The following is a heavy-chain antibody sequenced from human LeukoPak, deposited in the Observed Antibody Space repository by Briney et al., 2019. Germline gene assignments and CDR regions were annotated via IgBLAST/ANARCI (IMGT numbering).Heavy chain of an antibody. Sequence: SETLSLTCAVYGGSFSGYYWSWIRQPPGKGLEWIGEINHSGSTNYNPSLKSRVTISVDTSKNQFSLKLSSVTAADTAVYYCARLYYYYYMDVWGKGTTVTISS. J-gene: IGHJ6*03. CDR2: INHSGST. CDR3: ARLYYYYYMDV. V-gene: IGHV4-34*01. CDR1: GGSFSGYY.